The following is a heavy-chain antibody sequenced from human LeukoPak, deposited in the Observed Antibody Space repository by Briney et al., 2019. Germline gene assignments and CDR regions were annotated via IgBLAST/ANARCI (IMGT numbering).Heavy chain of an antibody. D-gene: IGHD1-26*01. Sequence: GASVKVSCKASGYTFTGDYIHWVRQVRGQVFEWMGWVDPGSGATFYAQKFQGRVTMTRDTSISTVYMELSRLRSDDTAVYYCATARDRGRYFDPWGQGTLVTVSS. CDR1: GYTFTGDY. J-gene: IGHJ5*02. V-gene: IGHV1-2*02. CDR2: VDPGSGAT. CDR3: ATARDRGRYFDP.